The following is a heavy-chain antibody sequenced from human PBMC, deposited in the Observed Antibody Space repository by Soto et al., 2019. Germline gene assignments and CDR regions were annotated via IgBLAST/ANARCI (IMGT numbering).Heavy chain of an antibody. CDR1: GFTCSPDA. J-gene: IGHJ4*02. Sequence: PAGSLRLSCAASGFTCSPDAMIWVRQAPGKGLEWVSVITGSGGSTYYADSVKGRFTISRDTSKNTLFLQMNSLRAEDTAVYYCAKDRYGDYGGIDYWGQGTMVTVSS. CDR2: ITGSGGST. D-gene: IGHD4-17*01. V-gene: IGHV3-23*01. CDR3: AKDRYGDYGGIDY.